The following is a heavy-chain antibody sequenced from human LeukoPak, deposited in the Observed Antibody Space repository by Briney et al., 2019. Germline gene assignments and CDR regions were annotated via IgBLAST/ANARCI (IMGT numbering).Heavy chain of an antibody. V-gene: IGHV3-30*02. Sequence: GGSLRLSCAATGFTFSYYGMHWVRQAPGKGLEWVAFIRYDGSDKHYADSVKGRFTNSRDNSKNTLYLQMNTLRAEDTAVYYCLGSSSWYEDYWGQGTLVTVSS. D-gene: IGHD6-13*01. J-gene: IGHJ4*02. CDR2: IRYDGSDK. CDR1: GFTFSYYG. CDR3: LGSSSWYEDY.